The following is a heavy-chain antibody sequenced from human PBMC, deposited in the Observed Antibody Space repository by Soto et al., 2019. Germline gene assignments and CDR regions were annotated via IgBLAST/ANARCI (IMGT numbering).Heavy chain of an antibody. J-gene: IGHJ5*02. CDR3: ARQVVVGTSAEYNRFDP. D-gene: IGHD2-2*01. Sequence: ASVKVSCKASGYTFTGYYMHWVRQAPGQGLEWMGWINPNSGGTNYAQKFQGWVTMTRDTSISTAYMELSRLRSDDTAVYYCARQVVVGTSAEYNRFDPWGQGTLVTVS. CDR2: INPNSGGT. CDR1: GYTFTGYY. V-gene: IGHV1-2*04.